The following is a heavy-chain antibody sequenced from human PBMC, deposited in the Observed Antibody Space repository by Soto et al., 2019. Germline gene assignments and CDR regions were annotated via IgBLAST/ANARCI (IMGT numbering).Heavy chain of an antibody. CDR3: ARDRGVLLWFGELLSAYNWNDLDYYYMDV. CDR2: ISAYNGNT. D-gene: IGHD3-10*01. J-gene: IGHJ6*03. V-gene: IGHV1-18*01. Sequence: ASVKVSCKASGYTFTSYGISWVRQAPGQGLEWMGWISAYNGNTNYAQKLQGRVTMTTDTSTSTAYMELRSLRSDDTAVYYCARDRGVLLWFGELLSAYNWNDLDYYYMDVWGKGTTVTVSS. CDR1: GYTFTSYG.